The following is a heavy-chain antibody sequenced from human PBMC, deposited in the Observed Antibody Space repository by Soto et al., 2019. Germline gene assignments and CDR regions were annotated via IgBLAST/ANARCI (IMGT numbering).Heavy chain of an antibody. J-gene: IGHJ6*02. CDR2: IDHRGST. CDR1: GGSISSSNW. V-gene: IGHV4-4*02. CDR3: ARATSESRIGRQLERGYYYGMDV. Sequence: QVQLQESGPGLVKPSGTLSLTCAVSGGSISSSNWWSWVRQPPGKGLEWIGEIDHRGSTNYNPSLKSPVTILVDKSMTQFSRKLSSVTAADTAVYYCARATSESRIGRQLERGYYYGMDVWGQGTTVTVSS. D-gene: IGHD1-1*01.